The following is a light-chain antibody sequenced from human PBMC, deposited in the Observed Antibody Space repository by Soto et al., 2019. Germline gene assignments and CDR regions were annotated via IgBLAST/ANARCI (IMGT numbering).Light chain of an antibody. CDR2: VVT. CDR1: SSDVGGYNY. Sequence: QSVLTQPASVSGSPGQSITISCTGTSSDVGGYNYVSWYQQHPGKAPQLIIYVVTNRPSGVSNLFSGSKSGNTASLTISGLHAEEEADYYCNSYTTTSSWVFGGGTKLTVL. CDR3: NSYTTTSSWV. V-gene: IGLV2-14*01. J-gene: IGLJ3*02.